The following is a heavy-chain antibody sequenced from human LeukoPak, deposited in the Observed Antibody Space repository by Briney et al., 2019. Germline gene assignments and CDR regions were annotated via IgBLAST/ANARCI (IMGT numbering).Heavy chain of an antibody. CDR1: GFTFSSYS. CDR2: IGSSSSYI. Sequence: PGGSLRLSCAASGFTFSSYSMNWVRQAPGKGLEWVSSIGSSSSYIYYADSVKGRFTISRDNAKNSLYLQMNSLRAEDTAVYYCARDQASGSYDAFDIWGQGTMVTVSP. J-gene: IGHJ3*02. V-gene: IGHV3-21*01. D-gene: IGHD1-26*01. CDR3: ARDQASGSYDAFDI.